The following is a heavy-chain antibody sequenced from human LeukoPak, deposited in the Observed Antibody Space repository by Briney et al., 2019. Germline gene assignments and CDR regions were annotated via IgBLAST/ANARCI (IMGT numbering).Heavy chain of an antibody. Sequence: GASVKVSCKASGYTFTGYYMHWVRQAPGQGLEWVGWINPNSGGTNYAQKFQGRVTMTRDTSISTAYMELSRLRSDDTAVYYCAREVVVTAIPGHYYYYMDVWGKGTTVTISS. J-gene: IGHJ6*03. CDR3: AREVVVTAIPGHYYYYMDV. D-gene: IGHD2-21*02. V-gene: IGHV1-2*02. CDR2: INPNSGGT. CDR1: GYTFTGYY.